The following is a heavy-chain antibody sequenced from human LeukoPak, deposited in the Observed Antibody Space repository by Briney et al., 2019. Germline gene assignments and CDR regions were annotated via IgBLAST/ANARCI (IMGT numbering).Heavy chain of an antibody. CDR3: ARDSNYGSGSYYNGRRAATYGMDV. Sequence: GGTLRLSCAASGFTVSSNYMSWVRQAPGKGLEWVSVIYSGGSTYYADSVKGRFTISRDNSKNTLYLQMNSLRAEDTAVYYCARDSNYGSGSYYNGRRAATYGMDVWGQGTTVTVSS. V-gene: IGHV3-66*01. D-gene: IGHD3-10*01. CDR1: GFTVSSNY. J-gene: IGHJ6*02. CDR2: IYSGGST.